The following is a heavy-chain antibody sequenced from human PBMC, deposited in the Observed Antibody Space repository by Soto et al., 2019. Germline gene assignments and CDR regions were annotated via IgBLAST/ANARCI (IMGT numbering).Heavy chain of an antibody. V-gene: IGHV3-23*01. Sequence: GESLKISCAASGFTFSSYAMSWVRQAPGKGLEWVSAISGSGGSTYYADSVKGRFTISRDNSKNTLYLQMNSLRAEDTAVYYCAKGGYDSETFVDYWGQGTLVTVSS. J-gene: IGHJ4*02. D-gene: IGHD5-12*01. CDR2: ISGSGGST. CDR1: GFTFSSYA. CDR3: AKGGYDSETFVDY.